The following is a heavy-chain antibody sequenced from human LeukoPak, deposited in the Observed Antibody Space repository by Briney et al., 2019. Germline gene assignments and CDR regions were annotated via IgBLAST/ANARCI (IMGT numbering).Heavy chain of an antibody. CDR2: IRSTANGYAT. D-gene: IGHD5-12*01. J-gene: IGHJ4*02. CDR3: TTDVATRRVDY. Sequence: GGSLRLSCAASGFTFSGSALHWVRQASGKGLEWVGRIRSTANGYATAYAASVKGRFTISRDDSKNTAYLQMDSLKTEDTAVYYCTTDVATRRVDYWGQGTLVTVSS. V-gene: IGHV3-73*01. CDR1: GFTFSGSA.